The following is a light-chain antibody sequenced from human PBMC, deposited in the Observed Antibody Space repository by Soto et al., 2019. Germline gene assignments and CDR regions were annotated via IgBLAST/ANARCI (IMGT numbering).Light chain of an antibody. CDR3: CSYAGNYAFV. CDR2: DVN. CDR1: SNDVGAYIY. Sequence: QSARTQPRSVSGSPGQSVTVSCTGTSNDVGAYIYVSWYQQHPGKAPRLMIYDVNKRPSGVPDRFAGSKSGNTASLTISALQAEDEADYFWCSYAGNYAFVFGGGNKVTVL. J-gene: IGLJ2*01. V-gene: IGLV2-11*01.